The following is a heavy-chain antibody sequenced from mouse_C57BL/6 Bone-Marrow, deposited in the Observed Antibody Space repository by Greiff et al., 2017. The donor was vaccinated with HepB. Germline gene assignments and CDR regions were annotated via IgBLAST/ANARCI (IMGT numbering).Heavy chain of an antibody. CDR3: ARGGVSYGSSDYYAMDY. Sequence: QVQLQQSGAELARPGASVKLSCKASGYTFTSYGISWVKQRTGQGLEWIGEIYPRSGNTYYNEKFKGKATLTADKSSSTAYMELRSLTSEDSAVYFGARGGVSYGSSDYYAMDYWGQGTSVTVSS. CDR1: GYTFTSYG. J-gene: IGHJ4*01. D-gene: IGHD1-1*01. V-gene: IGHV1-81*01. CDR2: IYPRSGNT.